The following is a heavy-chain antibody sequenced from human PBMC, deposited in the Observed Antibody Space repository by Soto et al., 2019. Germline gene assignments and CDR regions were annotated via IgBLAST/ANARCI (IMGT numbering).Heavy chain of an antibody. D-gene: IGHD3-22*01. CDR2: IYYSGST. V-gene: IGHV4-31*03. J-gene: IGHJ4*02. CDR3: ARGYYDSSGYYFDY. CDR1: GGSISSGGYY. Sequence: SETLSLTCTVSGGSISSGGYYWSWIRQHPGKGLEWIGYIYYSGSTYYNPSLKSRVTISVDTSKNQFSLKLSSVTAADTAVYYCARGYYDSSGYYFDYWGQGTLVTVSS.